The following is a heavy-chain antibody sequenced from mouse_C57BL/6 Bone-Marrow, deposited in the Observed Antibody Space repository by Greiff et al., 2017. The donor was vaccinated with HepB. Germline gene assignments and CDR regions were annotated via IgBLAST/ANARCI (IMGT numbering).Heavy chain of an antibody. D-gene: IGHD1-1*01. V-gene: IGHV1-69*01. CDR1: GYTFTSYW. CDR3: ARSRYSSSYGYAMDY. CDR2: IDPSDSST. Sequence: QVQLQQPGAELVMPGASVKLSCKASGYTFTSYWMHWVKQRPGQGLEWIGEIDPSDSSTNYNQKFKGKSTLTVDKSSSTAYMQLSSLTSEDSAVYYCARSRYSSSYGYAMDYWGQGTSVTVSS. J-gene: IGHJ4*01.